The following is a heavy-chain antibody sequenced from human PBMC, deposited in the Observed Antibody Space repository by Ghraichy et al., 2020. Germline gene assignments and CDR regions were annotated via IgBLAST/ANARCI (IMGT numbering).Heavy chain of an antibody. D-gene: IGHD4-17*01. J-gene: IGHJ6*02. CDR1: GGTFSSYA. CDR2: IIPIFGTA. V-gene: IGHV1-69*05. Sequence: SVKVSCKASGGTFSSYAISWVRQAPGQGLEWMGGIIPIFGTANYAQKFQGRVTITTDESTSTAYMELSSLRSEDTAVYYCARDLPPPPYGDYDYYYGMDVWGQGTTVTVSS. CDR3: ARDLPPPPYGDYDYYYGMDV.